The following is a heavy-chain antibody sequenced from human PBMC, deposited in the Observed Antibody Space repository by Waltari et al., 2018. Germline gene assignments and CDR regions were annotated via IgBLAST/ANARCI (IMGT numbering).Heavy chain of an antibody. CDR3: ARDRGYCGGDCYKNLDS. J-gene: IGHJ4*02. V-gene: IGHV3-7*01. CDR2: IKKDGGEK. D-gene: IGHD2-21*01. CDR1: GFPFRDFW. Sequence: EVQLVESGGGLVQPGGSLSLSCAAFGFPFRDFWGTWVRQAPGKGLVWVANIKKDGGEKFYVDSVKGRFTVSRDNAKNSLHLQMSSLRAEDTAVYYCARDRGYCGGDCYKNLDSWGQGTLVAVSS.